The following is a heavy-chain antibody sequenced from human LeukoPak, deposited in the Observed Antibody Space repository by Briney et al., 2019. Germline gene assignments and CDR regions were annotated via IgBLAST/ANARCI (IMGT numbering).Heavy chain of an antibody. CDR1: GGSISSGSYY. CDR3: ARDRDGYNFRFDY. CDR2: IYTSGST. D-gene: IGHD5-24*01. J-gene: IGHJ4*02. Sequence: SQTLSHTCTVSGGSISSGSYYWSWIRQPAGKGLEWIGRIYTSGSTNYNPSLKSRVTISLDTSKNQFSLRLNSVTAADTAVYYCARDRDGYNFRFDYWGQGTLVTVSS. V-gene: IGHV4-61*02.